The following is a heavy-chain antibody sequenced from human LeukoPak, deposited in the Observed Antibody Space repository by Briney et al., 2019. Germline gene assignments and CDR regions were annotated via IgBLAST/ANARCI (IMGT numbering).Heavy chain of an antibody. CDR1: GFTFSNAW. J-gene: IGHJ4*02. D-gene: IGHD3-3*01. V-gene: IGHV3-15*01. Sequence: GGSLRLSCAASGFTFSNAWMSWVRQAPGKGLEWVGRIKSKTDGGTTDYAAPVKGRFTTSRDDSKNTLYLQMNSLKTEDTAVYYCTATYYDFWSGEFDYWGQGILVTVSS. CDR2: IKSKTDGGTT. CDR3: TATYYDFWSGEFDY.